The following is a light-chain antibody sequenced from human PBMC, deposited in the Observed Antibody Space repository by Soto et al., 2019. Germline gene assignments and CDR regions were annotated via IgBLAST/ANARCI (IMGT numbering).Light chain of an antibody. CDR3: KQALYSPG. CDR1: QSLLHSNGYNY. CDR2: LGS. V-gene: IGKV2-28*01. Sequence: IVMTQSPLSLPVTPGEPASISCRSSQSLLHSNGYNYLDWYLQKPGQSPQLLIYLGSNRASGVPGRFSGSGSGTDFTLEISRVEAEHVGVYYCKQALYSPGFGRGTRVVIK. J-gene: IGKJ2*01.